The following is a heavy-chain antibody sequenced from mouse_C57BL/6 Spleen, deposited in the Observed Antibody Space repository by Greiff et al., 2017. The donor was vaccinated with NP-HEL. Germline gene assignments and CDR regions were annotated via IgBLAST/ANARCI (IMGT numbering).Heavy chain of an antibody. CDR3: ARRNYYGSSYWCFDV. CDR2: ISNLAYSI. V-gene: IGHV5-15*04. J-gene: IGHJ1*03. D-gene: IGHD1-1*01. CDR1: GFTFSDYG. Sequence: DVMLVESGGGLVQPGGSLKLSCAASGFTFSDYGMAWVRQAPRKGPEWVAFISNLAYSIYYADTVTGRFTISRENAKNTLYLEMSSLRSEDTAMYYCARRNYYGSSYWCFDVWGTGTTVTVSS.